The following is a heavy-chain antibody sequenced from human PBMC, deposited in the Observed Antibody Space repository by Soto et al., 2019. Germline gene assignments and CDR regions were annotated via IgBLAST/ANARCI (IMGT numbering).Heavy chain of an antibody. J-gene: IGHJ5*02. CDR2: IYHSGST. D-gene: IGHD6-6*01. CDR3: ARDGVEYSSSSGGFDP. Sequence: QLQLQESGSGLVKPSQTLSLSCAVSGGSISSGGYSWSWIRQPPGKGLEWIGYIYHSGSTYYNPSLKSRVTISVDRSKNQFSLKLSSVTAADTAVYYCARDGVEYSSSSGGFDPWGQRTLVTVSS. CDR1: GGSISSGGYS. V-gene: IGHV4-30-2*01.